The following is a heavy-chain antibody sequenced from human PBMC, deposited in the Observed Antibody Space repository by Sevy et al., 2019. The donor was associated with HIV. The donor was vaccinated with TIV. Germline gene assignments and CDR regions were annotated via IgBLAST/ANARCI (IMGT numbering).Heavy chain of an antibody. Sequence: GGSLRLSCAASGFSFSSYGMHWVRQAPGKGLEWMSYIQYDGSNKDYADSVKGRFTISRDNSKNTLYLQMNSLRVEDRAVFYCVKEGGGEGGGHWGQGTLVTVSS. CDR1: GFSFSSYG. V-gene: IGHV3-30*02. J-gene: IGHJ4*02. CDR3: VKEGGGEGGGH. D-gene: IGHD2-21*01. CDR2: IQYDGSNK.